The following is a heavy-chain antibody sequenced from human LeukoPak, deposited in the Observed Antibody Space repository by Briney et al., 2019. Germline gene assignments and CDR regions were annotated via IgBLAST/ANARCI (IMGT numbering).Heavy chain of an antibody. CDR2: TYASGNT. V-gene: IGHV4-4*09. CDR3: VRRSSSSSAFDP. J-gene: IGHJ5*02. Sequence: SETLSLTCTVSGGPISTYYLSGIRQPPGKGLEWIGYTYASGNTNYNPSLKSRVTISVDTSKNQFSLNLSSVTAAGTAVYYCVRRSSSSSAFDPWGQGTLVIVSS. D-gene: IGHD2-2*01. CDR1: GGPISTYY.